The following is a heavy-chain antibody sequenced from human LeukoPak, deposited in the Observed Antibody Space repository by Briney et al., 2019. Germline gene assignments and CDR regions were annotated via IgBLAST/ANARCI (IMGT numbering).Heavy chain of an antibody. J-gene: IGHJ4*02. CDR1: GDSISGTSFY. V-gene: IGHV4-39*07. CDR3: ARVSYGSGRPFDY. Sequence: SETLSLTCTVSGDSISGTSFYWGWIRQPPGKGLEYIGSVYYTGTTYYNPSLKSRVTISVDTSKNQSSLKLSSVTAADTAVYYCARVSYGSGRPFDYWGQGTLVTVSS. CDR2: VYYTGTT. D-gene: IGHD3-10*01.